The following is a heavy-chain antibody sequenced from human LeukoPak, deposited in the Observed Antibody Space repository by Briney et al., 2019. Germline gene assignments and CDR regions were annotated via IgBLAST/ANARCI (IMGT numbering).Heavy chain of an antibody. CDR2: IIKKGNVN. D-gene: IGHD3-16*01. Sequence: PGGSLRLSCAASGFTFSSNWMNWARRTPGKGLEWVASIIKKGNVNYYVDSVKGRFTISRDNAKNSLYLQMSNLRAEDTAVYFCAMGGGLDVWGQGATVTVSS. J-gene: IGHJ6*02. V-gene: IGHV3-7*03. CDR3: AMGGGLDV. CDR1: GFTFSSNW.